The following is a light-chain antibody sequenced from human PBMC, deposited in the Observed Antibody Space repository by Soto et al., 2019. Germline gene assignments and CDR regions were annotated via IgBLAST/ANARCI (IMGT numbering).Light chain of an antibody. CDR3: QQHLGRHT. Sequence: DIVLTQSPVTLSLYPGERSTLSCMASQSVSGYLVWYQQKPGQAPRLLIYDASTRAAGIPARLIGSGSGTDFTLTISSLEPEDYAVYYCQQHLGRHTFGQGTKVDIK. V-gene: IGKV3-11*01. J-gene: IGKJ1*01. CDR1: QSVSGY. CDR2: DAS.